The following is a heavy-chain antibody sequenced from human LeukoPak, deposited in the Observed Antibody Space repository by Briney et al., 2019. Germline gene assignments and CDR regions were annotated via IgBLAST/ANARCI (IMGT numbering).Heavy chain of an antibody. CDR3: AKRSRRLTIVRGVPREDV. Sequence: GGSLRLSCAASGFTFSSYAMNWVRQAPGKGLEWVSGISGNGDTTYYADSVKGRFTISRDNSKNTLYLQMNSLRAEDTAVYYCAKRSRRLTIVRGVPREDVWGQGTTVTVYS. J-gene: IGHJ6*02. D-gene: IGHD3-10*01. CDR2: ISGNGDTT. V-gene: IGHV3-23*01. CDR1: GFTFSSYA.